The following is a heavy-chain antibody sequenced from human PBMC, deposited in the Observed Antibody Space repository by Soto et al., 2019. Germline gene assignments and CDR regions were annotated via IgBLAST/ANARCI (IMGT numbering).Heavy chain of an antibody. J-gene: IGHJ5*02. D-gene: IGHD4-17*01. CDR1: GYTFTSYA. V-gene: IGHV1-3*01. Sequence: ASVKVSCKASGYTFTSYAMHWVRQAPGQRLEWMGWINAGNGNTKYSQKFQGRVTITRDTSARTAYMELSSLRSEDTAVYYCARELNGDGNWFDPWGQGTLVTVSS. CDR3: ARELNGDGNWFDP. CDR2: INAGNGNT.